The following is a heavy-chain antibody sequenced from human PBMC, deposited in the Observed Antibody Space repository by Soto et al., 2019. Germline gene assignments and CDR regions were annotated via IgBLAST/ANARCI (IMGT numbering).Heavy chain of an antibody. CDR2: IYHSGST. Sequence: QVQLQESGPGLVKPSGTLSLTCAVSGGSISSSDWWSWVRQPPGKGLEWIGDIYHSGSTNYNPSLKSRVTISVDKSKNQFSLKLSSVTAADTAVYYCARLPPVGYDSSGYDYDYWGLGTLVTVSS. J-gene: IGHJ4*02. V-gene: IGHV4-4*02. D-gene: IGHD3-22*01. CDR1: GGSISSSDW. CDR3: ARLPPVGYDSSGYDYDY.